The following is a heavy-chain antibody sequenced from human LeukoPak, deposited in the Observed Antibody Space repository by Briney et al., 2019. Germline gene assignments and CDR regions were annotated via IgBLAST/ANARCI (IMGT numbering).Heavy chain of an antibody. Sequence: PGGSLRLSCVVSGFTSTDSWMTWVRQAPGKGLEWVANIKQDGSEKHYVDSVKGRFTISRDNAKNSLHLQMNSLRAEDTAVYYCAREPGIGYAFDIWGQGTVVAVSS. CDR1: GFTSTDSW. V-gene: IGHV3-7*01. CDR3: AREPGIGYAFDI. J-gene: IGHJ3*02. D-gene: IGHD3-10*01. CDR2: IKQDGSEK.